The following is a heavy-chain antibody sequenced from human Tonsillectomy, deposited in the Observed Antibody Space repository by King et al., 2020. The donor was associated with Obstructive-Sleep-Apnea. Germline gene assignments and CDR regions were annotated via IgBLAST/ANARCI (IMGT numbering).Heavy chain of an antibody. CDR3: ARDYRKYDSTLALPVFPDY. J-gene: IGHJ4*02. Sequence: DSVKGRFTISRDNFKNMLYLQMNSLRAEDTAVYHCARDYRKYDSTLALPVFPDYWGQGTLVTVSS. D-gene: IGHD2/OR15-2a*01. V-gene: IGHV3-30*01.